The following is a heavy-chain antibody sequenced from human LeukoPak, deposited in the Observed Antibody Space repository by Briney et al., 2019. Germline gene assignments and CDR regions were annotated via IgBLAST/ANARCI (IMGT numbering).Heavy chain of an antibody. CDR2: INSDGSST. CDR1: GFTFSSYW. Sequence: PGGSLRPSCAASGFTFSSYWMHWVRQAPGKGLVWVSRINSDGSSTSYADSVKGRFTISRDNAKNTLYLQMNSLRAEDTAVYYCARGRVGATQDYWGQGTLVTVSS. CDR3: ARGRVGATQDY. V-gene: IGHV3-74*01. J-gene: IGHJ4*02. D-gene: IGHD1-26*01.